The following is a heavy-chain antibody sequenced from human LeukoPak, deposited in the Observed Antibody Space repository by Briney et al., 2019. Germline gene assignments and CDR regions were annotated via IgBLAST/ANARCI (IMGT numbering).Heavy chain of an antibody. CDR2: INPSGGST. D-gene: IGHD3-3*01. Sequence: ASVKVSCKASGYTFTSYYMHWVRQAPGQGLEWMGIINPSGGSTSYAQKFQGRVTMTRDTSTSTAYMELSSLRSEDTAVYYCARASITIFGVVIMGNYGMDVWGQGTTVTVSS. CDR3: ARASITIFGVVIMGNYGMDV. V-gene: IGHV1-46*01. CDR1: GYTFTSYY. J-gene: IGHJ6*02.